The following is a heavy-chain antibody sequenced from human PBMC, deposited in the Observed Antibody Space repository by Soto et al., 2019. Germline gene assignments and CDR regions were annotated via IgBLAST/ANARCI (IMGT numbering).Heavy chain of an antibody. D-gene: IGHD5-12*01. CDR1: GFSFIYSA. V-gene: IGHV3-30-3*01. J-gene: IGHJ4*02. CDR2: IIFDGTKK. CDR3: ARSNGYNLLDY. Sequence: GGSLRLSCVGSGFSFIYSAFHWVRQAPGKGLDWVAHIIFDGTKKYYADSVKGRFTISRDNSKNTLYLQMNSLRAEDSAVYYCARSNGYNLLDYWGQGTPVTVSS.